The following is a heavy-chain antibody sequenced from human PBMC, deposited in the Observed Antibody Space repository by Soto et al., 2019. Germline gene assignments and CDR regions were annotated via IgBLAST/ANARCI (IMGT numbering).Heavy chain of an antibody. Sequence: SETLSLTCTVSGDSIGNINYYWSWIRQPPGKGLEWIGYIYYSGSTYYNPSLKSRVTISVDKAKSQFSLNVSSVTAADTAMYYCARDSGYGASDIWGQGTMVTVSS. V-gene: IGHV4-30-4*01. CDR3: ARDSGYGASDI. CDR1: GDSIGNINYY. D-gene: IGHD4-17*01. J-gene: IGHJ3*02. CDR2: IYYSGST.